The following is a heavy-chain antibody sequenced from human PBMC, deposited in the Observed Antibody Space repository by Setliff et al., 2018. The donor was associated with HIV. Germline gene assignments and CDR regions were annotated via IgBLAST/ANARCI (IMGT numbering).Heavy chain of an antibody. CDR2: IHYSGNT. D-gene: IGHD5-18*01. Sequence: LSLTCTVSGGSISSGSYYWSWIRQHPGKGLEWIGYIHYSGNTYNNPSLNSRISISVDMSKNKFSLKLSSLTAADTAVYYCARLPRQLLKGAAAYFDYWGQGTLVTVSS. CDR1: GGSISSGSYY. CDR3: ARLPRQLLKGAAAYFDY. V-gene: IGHV4-31*03. J-gene: IGHJ4*02.